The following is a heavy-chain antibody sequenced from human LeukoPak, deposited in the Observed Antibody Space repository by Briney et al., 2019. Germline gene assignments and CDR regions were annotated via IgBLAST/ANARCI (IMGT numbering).Heavy chain of an antibody. CDR3: AKDEGVVLSTSFDFGH. Sequence: GGSLRRSCVVSGFTFSTYAMSWVRQAPGKGLEWVAFISGSGRNTYYADSVKGRFTISRDNFRNTLSLQMNSLRPDDTAIYYCAKDEGVVLSTSFDFGHWGQGTLVAVSS. V-gene: IGHV3-23*01. D-gene: IGHD3-10*01. CDR2: ISGSGRNT. CDR1: GFTFSTYA. J-gene: IGHJ4*02.